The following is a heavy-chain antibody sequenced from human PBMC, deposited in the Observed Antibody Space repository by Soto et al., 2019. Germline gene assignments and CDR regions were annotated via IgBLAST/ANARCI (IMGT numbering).Heavy chain of an antibody. V-gene: IGHV3-23*01. CDR2: ISGSGGST. Sequence: EVPLLESGGGLVQPGGSLRLSCAASGFTFSSYAMSWVRQAPGKGLEWVSAISGSGGSTYYADSVKGRFTISRDNSKNTLSLQLNSLRAEDTAVYYCAKRDRYSGYDYWGQGTLVTVSS. CDR3: AKRDRYSGYDY. CDR1: GFTFSSYA. D-gene: IGHD5-12*01. J-gene: IGHJ4*02.